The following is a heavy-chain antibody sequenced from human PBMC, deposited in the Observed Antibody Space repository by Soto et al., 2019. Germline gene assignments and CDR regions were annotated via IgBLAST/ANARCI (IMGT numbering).Heavy chain of an antibody. V-gene: IGHV3-30*18. J-gene: IGHJ4*02. CDR2: ISYDGSNK. Sequence: QVQLVESGGGVVQPGRSLRLSCAASGFTFSTYDIHWVRQAPGKGLECVALISYDGSNKYYADSVKGRFTISRDNSKNTLNLQMNSLRADDTAVYYCAKAYHPYSAGWCEFVDSWGQGTLVTVSS. CDR3: AKAYHPYSAGWCEFVDS. D-gene: IGHD6-19*01. CDR1: GFTFSTYD.